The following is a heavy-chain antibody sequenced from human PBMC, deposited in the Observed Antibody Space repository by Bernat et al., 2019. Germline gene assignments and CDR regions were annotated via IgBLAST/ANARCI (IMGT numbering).Heavy chain of an antibody. CDR3: ARTRNRAAFDI. J-gene: IGHJ3*02. V-gene: IGHV3-33*01. CDR1: GFTFSSYG. Sequence: QMQLVESGGGVVQPGRSLRLSCAASGFTFSSYGMHWVRQAPGKGLEWVAVIWYDGSNKYYADSVKGRFTISRDNSKNTLYLQMNSLRAEDTAVYYCARTRNRAAFDIWGQGTMVTVSS. CDR2: IWYDGSNK.